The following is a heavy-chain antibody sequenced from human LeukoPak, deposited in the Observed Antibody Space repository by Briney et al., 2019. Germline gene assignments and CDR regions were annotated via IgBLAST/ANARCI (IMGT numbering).Heavy chain of an antibody. V-gene: IGHV3-30*18. CDR3: AKGSPSYSSSWYVDY. D-gene: IGHD6-13*01. CDR1: GFTFSSYG. CDR2: ISYDGSNK. Sequence: GGSLRLSCAASGFTFSSYGMHWVRQAPGKGLEWVAVISYDGSNKYYADSVKGRFTISRDNSKNTLYLQMNSLRAEDTAVYYCAKGSPSYSSSWYVDYWGQGTLVTVSS. J-gene: IGHJ4*02.